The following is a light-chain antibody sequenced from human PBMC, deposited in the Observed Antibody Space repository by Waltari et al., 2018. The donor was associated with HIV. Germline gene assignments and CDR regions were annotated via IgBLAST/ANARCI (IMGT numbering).Light chain of an antibody. V-gene: IGLV2-14*01. CDR1: SRDIGGYNY. J-gene: IGLJ1*01. CDR3: SSYTTSSTYV. Sequence: QSALTQPASVSGSPGQSITISCTGTSRDIGGYNYVPWYQQHPGKAPKLMIYDVNKRPSGVSNRFSGSRSGNMASLTISGLQAEDETDYYCSSYTTSSTYVFGTGTKVTVL. CDR2: DVN.